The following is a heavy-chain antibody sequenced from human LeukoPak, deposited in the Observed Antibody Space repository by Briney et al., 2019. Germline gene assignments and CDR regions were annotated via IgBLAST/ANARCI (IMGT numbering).Heavy chain of an antibody. V-gene: IGHV4-59*01. CDR1: GGSISSYY. D-gene: IGHD1-26*01. J-gene: IGHJ4*02. CDR3: ARDGTRELLGAPFDY. Sequence: SETLSLTCTVSGGSISSYYWSWIRQPPGKGLEWIGYIYYSGSTNYNPSLKSRVTISVDTSKNQFSLKLSSVTAADTAVYYCARDGTRELLGAPFDYWGQGTLVTVSS. CDR2: IYYSGST.